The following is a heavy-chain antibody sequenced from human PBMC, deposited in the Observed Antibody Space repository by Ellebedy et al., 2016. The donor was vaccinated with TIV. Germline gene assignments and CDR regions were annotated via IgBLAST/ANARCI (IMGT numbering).Heavy chain of an antibody. CDR2: IYYGGST. V-gene: IGHV4-59*01. D-gene: IGHD1-7*01. Sequence: SETLSLTCNVSGGSISSYYWSWIRQPPGKGLEWIGNIYYGGSTNYNPSLKSRVTISADTSKNQFSLKLSSVTAADTAVYYGARRLELGSYFDYWGQGTLVTVSS. CDR3: ARRLELGSYFDY. CDR1: GGSISSYY. J-gene: IGHJ4*02.